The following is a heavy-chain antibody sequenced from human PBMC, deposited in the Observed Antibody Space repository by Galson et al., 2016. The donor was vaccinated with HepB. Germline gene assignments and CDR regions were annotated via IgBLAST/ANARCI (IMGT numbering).Heavy chain of an antibody. CDR2: IWDDGTDK. D-gene: IGHD1-1*01. CDR1: GFTFSNFG. J-gene: IGHJ4*02. CDR3: ARESSGTTLGALDY. Sequence: SLRLSCAASGFTFSNFGMHWVRQAPGKGLEWVAVIWDDGTDKYYLDSVKGRFTISRDNSRKTLYLQMNSLRAEDTAVYYCARESSGTTLGALDYWGQGTPVTVYS. V-gene: IGHV3-33*01.